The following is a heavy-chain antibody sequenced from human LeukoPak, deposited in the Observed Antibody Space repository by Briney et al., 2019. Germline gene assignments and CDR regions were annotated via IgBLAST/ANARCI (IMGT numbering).Heavy chain of an antibody. D-gene: IGHD2-15*01. V-gene: IGHV1-2*02. CDR3: ARYCSDGSCYSYDAFDI. CDR1: GYTFTGYY. CDR2: INPNSGGT. J-gene: IGHJ3*02. Sequence: ASVKVSCKASGYTFTGYYMHWVRQAPGQGLEWMGWINPNSGGTNYAQKFQGRVTMTRDTSISTAYMELSRLRSDDTAVYYCARYCSDGSCYSYDAFDIWGQGTMVTVSS.